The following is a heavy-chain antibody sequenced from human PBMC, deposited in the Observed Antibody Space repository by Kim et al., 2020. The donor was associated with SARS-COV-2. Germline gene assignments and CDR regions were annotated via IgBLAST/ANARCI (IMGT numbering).Heavy chain of an antibody. CDR1: GGPISSYY. Sequence: SETLSLTCTVSGGPISSYYWSWIRQPPGKGLVWIWYIYYSGSTNYNPSLKSRVTISVDTSKNQFSLKLSSVTAADTAVYYCARPGAYGSGAGAFDIWGQG. D-gene: IGHD3-10*01. CDR2: IYYSGST. V-gene: IGHV4-59*01. CDR3: ARPGAYGSGAGAFDI. J-gene: IGHJ3*02.